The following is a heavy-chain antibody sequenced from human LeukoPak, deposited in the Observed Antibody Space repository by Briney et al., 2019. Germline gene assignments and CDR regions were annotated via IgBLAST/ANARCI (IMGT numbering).Heavy chain of an antibody. Sequence: GGSLRLSCTASGFTFGDYLMSWFRQAPGKGLEWIGFISGGTTEYAASVKGRFTISRDDSTSIAYLQMNSLTTEDTAVYYCSRGSGWLSVYWGQGTLVTVPS. D-gene: IGHD6-19*01. J-gene: IGHJ4*02. CDR3: SRGSGWLSVY. CDR1: GFTFGDYL. V-gene: IGHV3-49*03. CDR2: ISGGTT.